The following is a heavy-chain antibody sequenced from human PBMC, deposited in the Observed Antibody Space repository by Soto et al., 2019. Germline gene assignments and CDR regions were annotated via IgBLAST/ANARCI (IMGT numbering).Heavy chain of an antibody. V-gene: IGHV1-18*01. D-gene: IGHD3-3*01. J-gene: IGHJ4*02. CDR3: AKWSGYYQYAGIDY. Sequence: GVSVKVCCKASGYTFTSYGISWVRHAPGQGLVWMGWISAYNGNTNYAQKLQGRVTMTTDTSTSTAYMELRSLRSDDTAVYYCAKWSGYYQYAGIDYWGQGTLVTVSS. CDR1: GYTFTSYG. CDR2: ISAYNGNT.